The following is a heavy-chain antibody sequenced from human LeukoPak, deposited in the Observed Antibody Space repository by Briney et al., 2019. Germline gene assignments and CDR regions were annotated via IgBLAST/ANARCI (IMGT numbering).Heavy chain of an antibody. V-gene: IGHV3-11*04. CDR2: ISSSGSTI. Sequence: GGSLRLSCAASGFTFSDYYMSWIRQAPGKGLEWVSYISSSGSTIYYADSVKGRFTISRDNAKNSLYLQMNSLRAEDTAVYYCARTLIVATRDFDYWGQGTLVTVSS. D-gene: IGHD5-12*01. J-gene: IGHJ4*02. CDR1: GFTFSDYY. CDR3: ARTLIVATRDFDY.